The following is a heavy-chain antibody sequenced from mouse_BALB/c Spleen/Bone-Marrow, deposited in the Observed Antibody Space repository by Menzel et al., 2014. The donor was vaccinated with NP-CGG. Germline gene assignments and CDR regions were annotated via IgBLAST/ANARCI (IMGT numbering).Heavy chain of an antibody. V-gene: IGHV1-80*01. CDR1: GYPFSSYW. CDR2: IYPGDGET. CDR3: ARKYGDY. D-gene: IGHD2-10*02. J-gene: IGHJ2*01. Sequence: VNVVESGAELVRPGPSVKISCKASGYPFSSYWMNWVKQRPGQGLEWIGQIYPGDGETNYNGKFKGNATLTADKSSSTAYMQLISLTSEDSAVYFCARKYGDYWGQGTTLTVSS.